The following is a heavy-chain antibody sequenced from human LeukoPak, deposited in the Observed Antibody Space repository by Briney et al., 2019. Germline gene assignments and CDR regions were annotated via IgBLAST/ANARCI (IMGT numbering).Heavy chain of an antibody. CDR1: GYSISSGYY. CDR3: ARMVPAGTHNY. J-gene: IGHJ4*02. D-gene: IGHD2-2*01. Sequence: SETLSLTCTVSGYSISSGYYWGWIRQPPGKGLEWIGSIYHSGSTYYNPSLKSRVTISVDTSKNQFSLKLTSVTAADTAVYFCARMVPAGTHNYWGQGLLVTVSS. V-gene: IGHV4-38-2*02. CDR2: IYHSGST.